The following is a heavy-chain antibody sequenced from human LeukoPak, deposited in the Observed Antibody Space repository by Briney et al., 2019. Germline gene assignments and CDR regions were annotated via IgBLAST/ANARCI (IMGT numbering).Heavy chain of an antibody. Sequence: PGGSLRLSCAASGFTFNNYYTHWVRQAPGKGLVWVSRINSDGSSTSYADFVKGRFTISRDNTKNTLYLHMNSLRAEDTAVYFCARVGSGWYYWGQGTLVTVSS. CDR3: ARVGSGWYY. CDR2: INSDGSST. J-gene: IGHJ4*02. V-gene: IGHV3-74*01. D-gene: IGHD6-19*01. CDR1: GFTFNNYY.